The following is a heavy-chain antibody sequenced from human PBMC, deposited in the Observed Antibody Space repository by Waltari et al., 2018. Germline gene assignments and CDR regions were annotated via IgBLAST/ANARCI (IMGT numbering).Heavy chain of an antibody. D-gene: IGHD4-17*01. CDR3: ARITVTTXKYYFDF. V-gene: IGHV4-61*01. CDR1: GGSVSXGSHY. Sequence: QVQXQESGPGLVKPSETLSLXCSVSGGSVSXGSHYXSWIRQPPGKGLEWIGFIYYSGSTXYNPSLKSRVTIXVDXSKXXXSXKLTSVTAXXTALXYCARITVTTXKYYFDFXGQGTLVTVXS. J-gene: IGHJ4*02. CDR2: IYYSGST.